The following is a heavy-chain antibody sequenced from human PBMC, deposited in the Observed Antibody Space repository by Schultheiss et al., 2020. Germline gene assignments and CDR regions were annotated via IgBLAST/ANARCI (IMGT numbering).Heavy chain of an antibody. D-gene: IGHD5-18*01. J-gene: IGHJ5*02. Sequence: SETLSLTCTVSGGSISSYYWSWIRQPAGKGLEWIGRIYTSGSTNYNPSLKRRVTISVDTSKNQFSLKLSSVTAADTAVYYCARYLRGYSYGFQWFDPWGQGTLVTVSS. CDR2: IYTSGST. V-gene: IGHV4-4*07. CDR1: GGSISSYY. CDR3: ARYLRGYSYGFQWFDP.